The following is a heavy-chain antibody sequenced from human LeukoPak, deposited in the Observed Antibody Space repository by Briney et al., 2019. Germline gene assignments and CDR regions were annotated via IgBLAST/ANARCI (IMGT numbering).Heavy chain of an antibody. V-gene: IGHV3-53*01. Sequence: PGGSLRLSCAASGFTINNNYMTWVRQAPGKGLEWVSVSYSGGSSYYADSVKGRFTMSRDSSKNTVNLQMNILTVEDTAVYYCARGVEPLAANTLAYWGQGTLVTVSS. CDR2: SYSGGSS. CDR1: GFTINNNY. CDR3: ARGVEPLAANTLAY. D-gene: IGHD1-14*01. J-gene: IGHJ4*02.